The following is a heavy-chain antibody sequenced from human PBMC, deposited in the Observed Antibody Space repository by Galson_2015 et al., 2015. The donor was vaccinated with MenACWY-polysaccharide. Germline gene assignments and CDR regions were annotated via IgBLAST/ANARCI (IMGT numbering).Heavy chain of an antibody. D-gene: IGHD1-26*01. J-gene: IGHJ5*02. V-gene: IGHV4-59*01. CDR2: IHYRGGT. Sequence: ETLSLPCTVSGGSMSPYHWTWIRQSPGKGLEWIGWIHYRGGTKYSPSLTSRVTISIDTSENKFFLKLRSVTTADTAVYYCARVGGMNRGNYYNYGWFDPWGQGTLVTVSS. CDR1: GGSMSPYH. CDR3: ARVGGMNRGNYYNYGWFDP.